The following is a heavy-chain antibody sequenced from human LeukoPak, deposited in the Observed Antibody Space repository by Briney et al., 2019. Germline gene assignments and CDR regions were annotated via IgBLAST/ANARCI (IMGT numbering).Heavy chain of an antibody. CDR3: ARIVGIASRGYFDY. V-gene: IGHV1-69*01. Sequence: SVKVACKVSGGTLSRHAISWVRQAPGQGPEWVGGIIPIFGTTNYAQKFQGRVTITADESTSTAYMELSSLRSEDTAVYYCARIVGIASRGYFDYWGQGTLVTVSS. J-gene: IGHJ4*02. D-gene: IGHD3-10*01. CDR1: GGTLSRHA. CDR2: IIPIFGTT.